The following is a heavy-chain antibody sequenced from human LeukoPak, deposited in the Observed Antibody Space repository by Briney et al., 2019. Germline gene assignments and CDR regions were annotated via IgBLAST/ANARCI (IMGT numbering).Heavy chain of an antibody. D-gene: IGHD6-13*01. V-gene: IGHV3-30*18. J-gene: IGHJ6*03. CDR3: AKQYSSSCNYYMDV. CDR1: GFTFSSYG. Sequence: GGSLRLSCAASGFTFSSYGMHWVRQAPGKGLEWVAVISYDGSNKYYADSVKGRFTISRDNSKNTLYLQMNSLRAEDTAIYYCAKQYSSSCNYYMDVWGKGTTVTVSS. CDR2: ISYDGSNK.